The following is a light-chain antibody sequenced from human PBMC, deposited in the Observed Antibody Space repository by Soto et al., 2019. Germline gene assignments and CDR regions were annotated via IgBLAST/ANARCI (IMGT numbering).Light chain of an antibody. J-gene: IGKJ2*01. CDR2: GAS. Sequence: EVVMTQSPATLSVSPGERATLSCSASQSVTSNLAWYQQKPGQAPRLITYGASTRATGIPARFSGSGSGTACTLTSSSLQSEDCAVYYCQEYNNWPPYTVGQGTKLEIK. CDR1: QSVTSN. CDR3: QEYNNWPPYT. V-gene: IGKV3-15*01.